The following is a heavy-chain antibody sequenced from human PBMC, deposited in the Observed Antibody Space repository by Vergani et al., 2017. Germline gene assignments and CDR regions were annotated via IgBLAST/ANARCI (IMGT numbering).Heavy chain of an antibody. J-gene: IGHJ4*02. Sequence: VQLVQSGAEVRKPGSSVKVSCKASGGTFSSNSISWVRQAPGQGRDWMGRIIPIFGTTSYAQKFQVRVTILADESTSTAYMELSSLRSEDTVVYYCARSSGYYSYSFVFWCQRTLFTVSS. CDR2: IIPIFGTT. V-gene: IGHV1-69*13. CDR3: ARSSGYYSYSFVF. D-gene: IGHD3-22*01. CDR1: GGTFSSNS.